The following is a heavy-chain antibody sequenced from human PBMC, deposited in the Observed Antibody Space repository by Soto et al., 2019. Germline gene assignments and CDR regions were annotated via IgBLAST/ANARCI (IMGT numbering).Heavy chain of an antibody. Sequence: EVQLVESGGVVVQPGGSLRLSCAASGFTFDDYAMHWVRQAPGKGLEWVSLISWDGGSTYYADSVKGRFTNSRDNSKNSLYLQMICLRAEDTALYYCAKDRGGYSSSSHLDYWGQGTLVTVSS. CDR1: GFTFDDYA. CDR2: ISWDGGST. J-gene: IGHJ4*02. D-gene: IGHD6-6*01. V-gene: IGHV3-43D*04. CDR3: AKDRGGYSSSSHLDY.